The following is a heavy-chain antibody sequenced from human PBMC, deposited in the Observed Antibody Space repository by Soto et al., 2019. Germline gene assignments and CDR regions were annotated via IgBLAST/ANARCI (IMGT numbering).Heavy chain of an antibody. V-gene: IGHV1-2*04. D-gene: IGHD6-19*01. J-gene: IGHJ6*02. CDR3: ARDTSYSSGWYYDYYYGMDV. CDR2: INPNSGGT. Sequence: ASVKVSCKASGYTFTGYYMHWVRQAPGQGLEWMGWINPNSGGTNYAQKFQGWVTMTRDTSISTAYMELSRLRSDDTAVYYCARDTSYSSGWYYDYYYGMDVWGQGTTVTVSS. CDR1: GYTFTGYY.